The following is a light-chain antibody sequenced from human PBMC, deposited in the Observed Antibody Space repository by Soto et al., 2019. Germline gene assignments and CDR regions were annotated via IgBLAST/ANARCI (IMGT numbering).Light chain of an antibody. V-gene: IGKV1-12*01. CDR2: GAS. CDR3: QQANSFPWT. Sequence: DIQMTQSPSSVSASMGDRVTISCRASQSIRSRLAWYQQKPGKAPKLLIYGASSWQSGVPSRFSGSASGADFTLTISSLEPEDFATYYCQQANSFPWTFGQGTKLEIK. CDR1: QSIRSR. J-gene: IGKJ1*01.